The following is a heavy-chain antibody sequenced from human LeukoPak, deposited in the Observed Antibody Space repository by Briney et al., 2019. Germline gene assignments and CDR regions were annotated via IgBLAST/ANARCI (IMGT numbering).Heavy chain of an antibody. CDR1: GGSITSYY. CDR2: IYYSGST. Sequence: SETLSLTCTVSGGSITSYYWSWIRQPPGKGLEWIGYIYYSGSTNYNPSLKSRVTISVDTSKNQFSLKLSSVTAADTAVYYCARASIHDSSGYSWDYFDYWGQGTLVTVSS. CDR3: ARASIHDSSGYSWDYFDY. J-gene: IGHJ4*02. D-gene: IGHD3-22*01. V-gene: IGHV4-59*01.